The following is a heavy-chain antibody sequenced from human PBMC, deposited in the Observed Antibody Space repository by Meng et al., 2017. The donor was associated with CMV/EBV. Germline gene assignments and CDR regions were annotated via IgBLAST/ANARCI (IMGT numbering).Heavy chain of an antibody. CDR1: GGTFSSYT. J-gene: IGHJ6*02. CDR2: IIPILGIA. D-gene: IGHD2-2*02. Sequence: SVKVSCKASGGTFSSYTISWVRQAPGQGLEWMGRIIPILGIANYAQKFQGRVTITADKSTSTAYMELSSLRSEDTAVYYCARGYCSSTSCYTPQPGLEYYYYYYGMDVWGQGTTVTVSS. V-gene: IGHV1-69*02. CDR3: ARGYCSSTSCYTPQPGLEYYYYYYGMDV.